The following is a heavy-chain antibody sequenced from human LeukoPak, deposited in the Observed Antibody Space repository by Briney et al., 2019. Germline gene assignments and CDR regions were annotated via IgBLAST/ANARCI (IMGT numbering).Heavy chain of an antibody. V-gene: IGHV4-59*01. D-gene: IGHD3-10*01. CDR2: IYYSGST. CDR1: GGSISSYY. Sequence: SETLSLTCTVSGGSISSYYWSWIRQPPGKGLEWIGYIYYSGSTNYNPSLKSRVTISVDTSKNQFSLKLSSVTAADTAVYYCATRTGYYGSGSLDYWGQGTLVTVSS. J-gene: IGHJ4*02. CDR3: ATRTGYYGSGSLDY.